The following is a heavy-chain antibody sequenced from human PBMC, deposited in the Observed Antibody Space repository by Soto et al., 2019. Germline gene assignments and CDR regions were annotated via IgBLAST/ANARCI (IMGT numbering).Heavy chain of an antibody. D-gene: IGHD4-17*01. J-gene: IGHJ3*02. CDR2: IYYSGST. Sequence: SETLSLTCTVSGGSISSGGYYWSWIRQHPGKGLEWIGYIYYSGSTYYNPSLKSRVTISVDTSKNQFSLKLSSVTAADTAVYYCARPLRDAFDIWGQGTMVTVSS. CDR3: ARPLRDAFDI. CDR1: GGSISSGGYY. V-gene: IGHV4-31*03.